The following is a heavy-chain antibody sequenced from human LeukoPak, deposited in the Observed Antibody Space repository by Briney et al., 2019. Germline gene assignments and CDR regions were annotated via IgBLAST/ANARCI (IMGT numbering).Heavy chain of an antibody. CDR1: GGSISSSSYY. CDR3: ARVDHIYGREYYFDY. CDR2: IYYSGST. J-gene: IGHJ4*02. V-gene: IGHV4-39*07. Sequence: SETLSLTCTVSGGSISSSSYYWGWIRQPPGKGLEWIGSIYYSGSTYYNPSLKSRVTISVDTSKNQFSLKLTSVTAADTAVYYCARVDHIYGREYYFDYWGQGTLVTVSS. D-gene: IGHD5-18*01.